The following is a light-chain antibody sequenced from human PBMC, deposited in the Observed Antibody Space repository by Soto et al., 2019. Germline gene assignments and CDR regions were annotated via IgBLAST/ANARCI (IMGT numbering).Light chain of an antibody. CDR1: QSVSSY. CDR3: QQRSHWPPT. V-gene: IGKV3-11*01. CDR2: DAS. J-gene: IGKJ3*01. Sequence: EIVLTQSPATLSLSPGERATLSCRASQSVSSYLAWYQQKPGQAPRLLIYDASNRATGIPARFRGSGSGTDFTLTISSLEPEDFAVYYCQQRSHWPPTFGPGTKVDIK.